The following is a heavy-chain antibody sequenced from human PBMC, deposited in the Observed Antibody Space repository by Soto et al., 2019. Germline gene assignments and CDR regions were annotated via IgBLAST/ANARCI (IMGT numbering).Heavy chain of an antibody. V-gene: IGHV3-23*01. Sequence: GGSMRLSCAASGLTFSSYAMSWVRQAPGKGLEWVSAISGSGGSTYYADSVKGRFTISRDNSKNTLYLQMNSLRAEDTAVYYCATDWLVPYYYYMDVWGKGTTVTVSS. CDR3: ATDWLVPYYYYMDV. D-gene: IGHD3-9*01. CDR1: GLTFSSYA. J-gene: IGHJ6*03. CDR2: ISGSGGST.